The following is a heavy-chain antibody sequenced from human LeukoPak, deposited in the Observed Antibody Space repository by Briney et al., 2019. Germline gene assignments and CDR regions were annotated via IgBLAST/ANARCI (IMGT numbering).Heavy chain of an antibody. Sequence: SETLSLTCAVYGGSFSGYYWSWIRQPPGKGLEWIGEINHSGSTNYNPSLKSRVTISVATSKNQFSLKLSSVTAADTAVYYCARRYDFWSGYYTWGQGTLVTVSS. V-gene: IGHV4-34*01. CDR3: ARRYDFWSGYYT. J-gene: IGHJ4*02. CDR1: GGSFSGYY. D-gene: IGHD3-3*01. CDR2: INHSGST.